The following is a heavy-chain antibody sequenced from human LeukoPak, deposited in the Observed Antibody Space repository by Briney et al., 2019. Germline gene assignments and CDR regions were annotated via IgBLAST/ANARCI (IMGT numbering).Heavy chain of an antibody. Sequence: PGRSLRLSCAASGFTFSSYGMPWVRQAPGKGLEWVAVIWYDGSNKYYADSVKGRFTISRDNSKNTLYLQMNSLRAEDTAVYYCARDHHYYDSSGTFDYWGQGTLVTVSS. CDR2: IWYDGSNK. D-gene: IGHD3-22*01. V-gene: IGHV3-33*01. J-gene: IGHJ4*02. CDR3: ARDHHYYDSSGTFDY. CDR1: GFTFSSYG.